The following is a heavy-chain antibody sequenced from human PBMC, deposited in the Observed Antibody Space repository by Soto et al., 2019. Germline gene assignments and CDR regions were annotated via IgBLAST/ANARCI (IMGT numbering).Heavy chain of an antibody. V-gene: IGHV3-7*03. Sequence: GGSLRLSCAASGFTFSSYWMSWVRQAPGKGLEWVANIKQDVGEKYYVDSVKGRFTISRDNAKNSLYLQMNSLRGDDTAVYYCARDYRVSYGYGPFDYWGQGTLVTVSS. CDR3: ARDYRVSYGYGPFDY. J-gene: IGHJ4*02. D-gene: IGHD5-18*01. CDR2: IKQDVGEK. CDR1: GFTFSSYW.